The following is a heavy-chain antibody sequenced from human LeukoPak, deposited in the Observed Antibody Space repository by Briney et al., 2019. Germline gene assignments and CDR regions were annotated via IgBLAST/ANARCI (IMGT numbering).Heavy chain of an antibody. Sequence: ASVKVSRKASGYTFTGYYIHWVRQAPGQGLEWMGRIKPDSGATNYAQKFQGRVTLTRDTSTSTAYMELSTLRSDDTAVYSFAREGTVAGSSQGSFDPWGQGTQVTVSS. CDR1: GYTFTGYY. CDR2: IKPDSGAT. CDR3: AREGTVAGSSQGSFDP. V-gene: IGHV1-2*06. D-gene: IGHD6-19*01. J-gene: IGHJ5*02.